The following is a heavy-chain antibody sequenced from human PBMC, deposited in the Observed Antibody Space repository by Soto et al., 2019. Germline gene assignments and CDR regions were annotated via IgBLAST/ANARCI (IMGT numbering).Heavy chain of an antibody. CDR1: GFTFDNFA. Sequence: GGSLRLSCAASGFTFDNFAMTWVRQAPGKGLEWVSSITGSGTSTYYADSVRGRFTISRDNSENTLHLQINTLTAEDTAMYYCGNDRYSSGVLFEYWGQGSLVNVSS. CDR2: ITGSGTST. D-gene: IGHD6-19*01. CDR3: GNDRYSSGVLFEY. V-gene: IGHV3-23*01. J-gene: IGHJ4*02.